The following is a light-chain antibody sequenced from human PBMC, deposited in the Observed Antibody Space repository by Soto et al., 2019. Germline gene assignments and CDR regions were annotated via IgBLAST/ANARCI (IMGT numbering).Light chain of an antibody. V-gene: IGLV2-14*01. CDR3: SSYTSGSTLYV. Sequence: QSVLTQPASVSGSPGQSITISCTGTSSDVGSYNYVSWYPHHPGKAPRLMIYASSNRPSGVSHRFSGSRSGNTASLTISGLQAEDEADYYCSSYTSGSTLYVFGTGTKVTVL. CDR1: SSDVGSYNY. CDR2: ASS. J-gene: IGLJ1*01.